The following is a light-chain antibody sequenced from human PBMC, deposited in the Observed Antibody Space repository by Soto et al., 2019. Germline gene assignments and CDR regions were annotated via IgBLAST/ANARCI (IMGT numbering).Light chain of an antibody. J-gene: IGKJ1*01. CDR3: QQSYTTLGT. V-gene: IGKV1-8*01. CDR2: AAS. Sequence: IRMTRSPYSFAGSTGDTLSIPYRASQGISSYLAWYQQKPGKAPKLLIYAASSLQSGVPSRFSGIGSGTDFTLTISSLQPEDFATYYCQQSYTTLGTFGQGTKVDIK. CDR1: QGISSY.